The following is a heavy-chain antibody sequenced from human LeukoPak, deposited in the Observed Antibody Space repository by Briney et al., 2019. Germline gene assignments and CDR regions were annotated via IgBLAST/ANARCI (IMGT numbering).Heavy chain of an antibody. J-gene: IGHJ6*02. Sequence: GASVKVSCKASGYTFTSYDINWVRQATGQGLEWMGWMNPNSGNTGYAQKFQGRVTMTRNTSISTAYMELSSLRSEDTAVYYCARVLLWFGELSGYGMDVWGQGSTVTVSS. D-gene: IGHD3-10*01. V-gene: IGHV1-8*01. CDR1: GYTFTSYD. CDR3: ARVLLWFGELSGYGMDV. CDR2: MNPNSGNT.